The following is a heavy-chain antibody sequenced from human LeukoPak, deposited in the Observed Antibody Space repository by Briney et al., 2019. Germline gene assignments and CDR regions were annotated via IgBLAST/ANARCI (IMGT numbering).Heavy chain of an antibody. D-gene: IGHD3-22*01. CDR1: GGSISSYY. J-gene: IGHJ6*03. CDR2: IYYSGST. Sequence: KASETLSLTCTVSGGSISSYYWSWIRQPPGKGLEWIGYIYYSGSTYYNPSLRSRVTISVDTSKNQFSLKLSSVTAADTAVYYCARSSEGRYYYDSSGFSYYYYMDVWGKGTTVTISS. CDR3: ARSSEGRYYYDSSGFSYYYYMDV. V-gene: IGHV4-59*01.